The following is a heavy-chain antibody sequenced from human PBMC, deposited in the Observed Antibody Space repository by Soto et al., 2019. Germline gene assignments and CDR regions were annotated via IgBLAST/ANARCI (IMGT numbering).Heavy chain of an antibody. Sequence: QVQLVESGGGVGQPGRSLRLSCAASGFTFSSYGMHWVRQAPGKGLEWVAVISYDGSNKYYADSVKGRFTISRDNSKNTLYLQMNSLRAEDTAVYYCAKDGAVAGMDVWGQGTTVTVSS. V-gene: IGHV3-30*18. CDR1: GFTFSSYG. CDR2: ISYDGSNK. CDR3: AKDGAVAGMDV. D-gene: IGHD6-19*01. J-gene: IGHJ6*02.